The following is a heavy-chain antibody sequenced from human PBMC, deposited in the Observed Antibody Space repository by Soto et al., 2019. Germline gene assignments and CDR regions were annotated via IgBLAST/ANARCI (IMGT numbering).Heavy chain of an antibody. D-gene: IGHD5-12*01. J-gene: IGHJ4*02. CDR1: GGSISSYY. CDR2: IYYSGGT. V-gene: IGHV4-59*01. Sequence: PSETLSLTCTVSGGSISSYYWSWIRQPPGKGLEWIGYIYYSGGTNYNPSLQSRVTMSVDTSKNQFSLKLSSVTAADTAVYYCVRHAQWIIRAYRGQGSLVSVPS. CDR3: VRHAQWIIRAY.